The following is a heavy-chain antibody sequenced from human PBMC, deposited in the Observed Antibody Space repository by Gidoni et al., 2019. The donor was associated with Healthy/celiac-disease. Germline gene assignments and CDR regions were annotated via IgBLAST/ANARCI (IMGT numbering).Heavy chain of an antibody. J-gene: IGHJ6*03. CDR1: GGSFSGYY. CDR3: ARAIAAAGTPFYYYYYYMDV. D-gene: IGHD6-13*01. Sequence: QVQLQQWGAGLLKPSEPLSLTCAVYGGSFSGYYWSWIRQPPGKGLEWIGEINHSGSTNYNPSLKSRVTISVDTSKNQFSLKLSSVTAADTAVYYCARAIAAAGTPFYYYYYYMDVWGKGTTVTVSS. V-gene: IGHV4-34*01. CDR2: INHSGST.